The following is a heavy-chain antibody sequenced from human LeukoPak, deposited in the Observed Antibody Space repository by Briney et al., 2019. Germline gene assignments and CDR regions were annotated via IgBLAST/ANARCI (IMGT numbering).Heavy chain of an antibody. D-gene: IGHD4-17*01. CDR1: GFTFSSYE. V-gene: IGHV3-48*03. CDR2: ISSSGSTM. J-gene: IGHJ4*02. CDR3: ARVRVTVTTLDY. Sequence: PGGSLRLSCAASGFTFSSYEVNWVRQAPGKGLEWVSYISSSGSTMYYADSVKGRFTVSRDNAKNSLFLQMNSLRAEDTAVYYCARVRVTVTTLDYWAQGALVTVSS.